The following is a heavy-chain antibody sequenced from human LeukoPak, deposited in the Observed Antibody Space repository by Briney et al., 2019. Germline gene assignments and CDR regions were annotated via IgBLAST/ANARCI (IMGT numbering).Heavy chain of an antibody. CDR3: ASGFGLSNSSSNFDY. D-gene: IGHD6-13*01. Sequence: GGSLRLSCAASGFTFSSYAMHWVRQAPGKGLEWVAVISYDGSNKYYADSVKGRFTISRDNSKNTLYLQMNSLRAEDTAVYYCASGFGLSNSSSNFDYWGQGTLVTVSS. CDR2: ISYDGSNK. J-gene: IGHJ4*02. CDR1: GFTFSSYA. V-gene: IGHV3-30-3*01.